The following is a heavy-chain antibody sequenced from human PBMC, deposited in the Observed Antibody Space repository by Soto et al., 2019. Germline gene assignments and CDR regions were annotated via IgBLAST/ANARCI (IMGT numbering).Heavy chain of an antibody. D-gene: IGHD6-13*01. J-gene: IGHJ4*02. V-gene: IGHV4-34*01. CDR1: GGSFSGYY. CDR3: ARSRFGRSSSWYSDY. CDR2: INHSGST. Sequence: SETLSLTCAVYGGSFSGYYWSWIRQPPGKELEWIGEINHSGSTNYNPSLKSRVTISVDTSKNQFSLKLSSVTAADTAVYYCARSRFGRSSSWYSDYWGQGTLVTVSS.